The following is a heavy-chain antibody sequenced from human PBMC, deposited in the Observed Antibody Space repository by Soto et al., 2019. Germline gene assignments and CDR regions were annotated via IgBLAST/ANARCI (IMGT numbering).Heavy chain of an antibody. CDR1: CGSFSGYY. CDR3: ARGLTLTYYDFWSGPAYGMDV. J-gene: IGHJ6*02. Sequence: SLTQSLTCAVYCGSFSGYYWSWIRQPPGKGLEWIGEINHSGSTNYNPSLKSRVTISVDTSKNQFSLKLSSVTAADTAVYYCARGLTLTYYDFWSGPAYGMDVWGQGTTVTVSS. D-gene: IGHD3-3*01. V-gene: IGHV4-34*01. CDR2: INHSGST.